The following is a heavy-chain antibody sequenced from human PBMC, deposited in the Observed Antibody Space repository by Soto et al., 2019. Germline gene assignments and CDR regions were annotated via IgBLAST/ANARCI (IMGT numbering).Heavy chain of an antibody. D-gene: IGHD6-13*01. Sequence: EVQLLESGGGLVQPGGSLRLSCAASGFTFSSYAMSWVRQAPGKGLEWVSAISGSGGSTYYADSVKGRFTISRDNSKNTLYLQMNSLRAEDTAVYYCAKGFLYSSGWYYHWFDPWGQGTLVTVSS. V-gene: IGHV3-23*01. CDR3: AKGFLYSSGWYYHWFDP. CDR1: GFTFSSYA. CDR2: ISGSGGST. J-gene: IGHJ5*02.